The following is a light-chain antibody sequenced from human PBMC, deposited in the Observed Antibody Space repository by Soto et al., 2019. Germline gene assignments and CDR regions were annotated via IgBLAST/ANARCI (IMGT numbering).Light chain of an antibody. Sequence: QSALTQPASVSGPPGQSITISCTGTSSDVGGYKYVSWYQQHPGKAPKLMIYEVSNRPSGVPNRFSGSKSSNTASLTISGLQAEDEADYYCSSYTSSSSVVFGGGTKLTVL. CDR3: SSYTSSSSVV. CDR2: EVS. J-gene: IGLJ2*01. V-gene: IGLV2-14*01. CDR1: SSDVGGYKY.